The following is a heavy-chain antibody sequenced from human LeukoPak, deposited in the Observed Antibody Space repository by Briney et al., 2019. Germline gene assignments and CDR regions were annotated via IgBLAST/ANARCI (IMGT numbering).Heavy chain of an antibody. D-gene: IGHD3-16*01. V-gene: IGHV3-7*01. Sequence: PGGSLRLSCEASGFTLSTYWMNWVRQVPEKGLDWAANINPDGSGKRYVDSVKGRFTIARDNADNSLSLQMNSLRAEDTAVYYCASWGAGGNSWGQGTLVTVSS. CDR3: ASWGAGGNS. J-gene: IGHJ4*02. CDR1: GFTLSTYW. CDR2: INPDGSGK.